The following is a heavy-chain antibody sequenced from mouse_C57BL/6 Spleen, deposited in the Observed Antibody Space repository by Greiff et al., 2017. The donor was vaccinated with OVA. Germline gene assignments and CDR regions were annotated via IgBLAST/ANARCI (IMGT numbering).Heavy chain of an antibody. V-gene: IGHV1-52*01. CDR1: GYTFTSYW. Sequence: QVQLQQPGAELVRPGSSVKLSCKASGYTFTSYWMHWVKQRPIQGLEWIGNIDPSDSETHYNQKFKDKATLTVDKSSSTAYIQLSSLTSEDSAVYYCARSSTGYYFDYWGQGTTLTVSS. CDR3: ARSSTGYYFDY. CDR2: IDPSDSET. J-gene: IGHJ2*01. D-gene: IGHD4-1*02.